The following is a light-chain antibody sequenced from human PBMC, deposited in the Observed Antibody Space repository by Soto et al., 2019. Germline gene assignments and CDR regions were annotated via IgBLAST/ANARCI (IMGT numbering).Light chain of an antibody. Sequence: AIRMTQSPSSLSASTGDRVTITCRASQGISSYLAWYQRKPGKAPKLLIYAASTLQSGVPSRFSGSGSGTDFTLTISCLQSEDFATYYCQQYYSYLLTFGGGTKVEIK. CDR2: AAS. CDR1: QGISSY. J-gene: IGKJ4*01. CDR3: QQYYSYLLT. V-gene: IGKV1-8*01.